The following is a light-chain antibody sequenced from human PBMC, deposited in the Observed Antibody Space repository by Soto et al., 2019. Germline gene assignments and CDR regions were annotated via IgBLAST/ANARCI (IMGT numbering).Light chain of an antibody. V-gene: IGKV1-5*03. CDR3: QQSFT. CDR1: QSISSW. Sequence: DIQMTQSPSTLSASVGDRVTITCRASQSISSWLAWYQQKPGKAPKLLIYKASTLESGVPSRFSGSGSGTEFTLTIRSLQPDDFEPYYCQQSFTFGPGTKVYIK. CDR2: KAS. J-gene: IGKJ3*01.